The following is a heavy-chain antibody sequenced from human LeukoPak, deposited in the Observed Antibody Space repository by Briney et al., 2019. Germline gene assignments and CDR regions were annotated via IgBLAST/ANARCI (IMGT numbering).Heavy chain of an antibody. CDR2: IKQDGSEK. V-gene: IGHV3-7*01. J-gene: IGHJ4*02. Sequence: GGSLRLSCAASGFTFSSYWMSWVRQAPGKGLEWVANIKQDGSEKYYVDSVKGRFTISRDNAKNSLYLQMNSLRAEGTAVYYCAGGRPGTIFGVEIDYWGQGTLVTVSS. CDR3: AGGRPGTIFGVEIDY. D-gene: IGHD3-3*01. CDR1: GFTFSSYW.